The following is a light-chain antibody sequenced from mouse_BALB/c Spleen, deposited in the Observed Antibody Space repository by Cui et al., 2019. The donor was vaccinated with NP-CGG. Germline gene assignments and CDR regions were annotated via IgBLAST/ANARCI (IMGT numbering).Light chain of an antibody. CDR3: ALWYSNHWV. V-gene: IGLV1*01. CDR1: TGAVTTNNF. Sequence: HAVVTQESALTTSPGETVTLTCRSSTGAVTTNNFANWVKEKPDHLFTGLIGGTNNRTPGVPARFSGSLIGDKAALTITGAQTEDEAIYFCALWYSNHWVFGGGTKLTVL. CDR2: GTN. J-gene: IGLJ1*01.